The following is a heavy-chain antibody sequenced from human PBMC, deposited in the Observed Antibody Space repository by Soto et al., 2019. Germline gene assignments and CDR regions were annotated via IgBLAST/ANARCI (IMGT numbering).Heavy chain of an antibody. CDR3: TRQRLGMDV. CDR1: GFTFSNSW. D-gene: IGHD6-25*01. Sequence: RRLSCAASGFTFSNSWMSWVRQAPGKGLEWVANIKEDGRERDYVDPVKGRFTITRDNAKNSLYLQMNNLRAEDTDVYFCTRQRLGMDVWSQGTRVTVSS. J-gene: IGHJ6*02. V-gene: IGHV3-7*03. CDR2: IKEDGRER.